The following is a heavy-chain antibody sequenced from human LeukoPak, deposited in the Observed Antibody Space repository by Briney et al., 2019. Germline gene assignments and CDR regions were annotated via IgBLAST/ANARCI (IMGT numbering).Heavy chain of an antibody. D-gene: IGHD3-22*01. J-gene: IGHJ3*02. CDR2: INPNSGGT. Sequence: ASVKVSCKASGYTFTGYYMHWVRQAPGQGLEWMGWINPNSGGTNYAQNFQGRVTMTRDTSTSTAYMELRSLKSDDTAVYYCASLKNYYDSSGYLVTDAFDIWGQGTMVTVSS. V-gene: IGHV1-2*02. CDR3: ASLKNYYDSSGYLVTDAFDI. CDR1: GYTFTGYY.